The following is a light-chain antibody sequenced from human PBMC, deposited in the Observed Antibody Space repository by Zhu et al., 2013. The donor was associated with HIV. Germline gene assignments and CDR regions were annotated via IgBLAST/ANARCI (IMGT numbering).Light chain of an antibody. CDR2: AAS. CDR1: QSVSAW. V-gene: IGKV1-5*01. J-gene: IGKJ3*01. CDR3: HHVNDNPA. Sequence: DIQMTQSPSTLSASVGDTVTITCRASQSVSAWLAWYQQRPGKAPELLVYAASTLQDGVPSRFAGRGSGTEFTLTITGLQPEDFATYYCHHVNDNPAFGPGTTVDFK.